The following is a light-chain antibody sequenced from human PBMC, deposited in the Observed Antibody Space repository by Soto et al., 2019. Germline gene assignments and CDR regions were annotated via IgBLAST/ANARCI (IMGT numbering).Light chain of an antibody. Sequence: QSVLTQPPSASGSLGQSVTISCTGTSSDVGAYNFVSWYQQQPGQAPKVMINEVSNRPSGVPDRFSGSKSGDTAYLTVSGLQAEDEADYYCSSYAGNMVGDVFGSGTKLTVL. CDR2: EVS. J-gene: IGLJ1*01. V-gene: IGLV2-8*01. CDR3: SSYAGNMVGDV. CDR1: SSDVGAYNF.